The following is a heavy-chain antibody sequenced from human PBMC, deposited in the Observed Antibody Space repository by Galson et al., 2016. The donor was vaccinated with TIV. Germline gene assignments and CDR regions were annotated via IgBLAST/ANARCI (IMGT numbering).Heavy chain of an antibody. V-gene: IGHV3-30*04. CDR1: GFSFYNHA. CDR3: ARDGYSIYVNMGTLNWYFDL. J-gene: IGHJ2*01. CDR2: ISYDGRNQ. D-gene: IGHD5-12*01. Sequence: SLRLSCAASGFSFYNHAMHWVRQAPGKGLEWVAVISYDGRNQYYADSVKGRFSISRDNSKNTLYVQMNSLRPEDTAVYYCARDGYSIYVNMGTLNWYFDLWGRGTQVTVSS.